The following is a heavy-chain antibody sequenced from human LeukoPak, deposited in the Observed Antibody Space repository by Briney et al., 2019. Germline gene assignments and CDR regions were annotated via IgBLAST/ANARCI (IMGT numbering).Heavy chain of an antibody. CDR3: VRDESLRILDY. V-gene: IGHV4-34*01. J-gene: IGHJ4*02. Sequence: PSETLSLTCALYGVSFSVYYGSWIRHPPGKGLEGIGEINDRGRTHYNPSFTSRVTISVDTSKRQLSLKLRCVTAADTDVYSCVRDESLRILDYWGQGTLVTVSS. D-gene: IGHD3-9*01. CDR1: GVSFSVYY. CDR2: INDRGRT.